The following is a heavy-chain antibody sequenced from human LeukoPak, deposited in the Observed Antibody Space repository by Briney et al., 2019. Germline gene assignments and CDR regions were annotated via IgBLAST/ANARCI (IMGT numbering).Heavy chain of an antibody. V-gene: IGHV1-69*04. CDR2: IIPILGIA. D-gene: IGHD1-1*01. Sequence: GASVKVSCKASGGTFSSYAISWVRQAPGQGLEWMGRIIPILGIANYAQKFQGRVTITADKSTSTAYMGLSSLRSEDTAVYYCAQPKNWNDPFDYWGQGTLVTVSS. CDR1: GGTFSSYA. CDR3: AQPKNWNDPFDY. J-gene: IGHJ4*02.